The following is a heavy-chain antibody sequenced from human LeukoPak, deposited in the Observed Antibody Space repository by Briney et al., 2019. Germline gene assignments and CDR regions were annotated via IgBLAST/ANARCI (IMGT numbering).Heavy chain of an antibody. J-gene: IGHJ4*02. D-gene: IGHD1-26*01. CDR3: AAQGEATDY. CDR2: IYTSGST. V-gene: IGHV4-61*02. CDR1: GGSISSGSYY. Sequence: SETLSLTCTVSGGSISSGSYYWSWIRQPAGKGLEWIGRIYTSGSTNYNPSLKSRVTISVDTPKNQFSLKLSSVTAADTAVYYCAAQGEATDYWGQGTLVTVSS.